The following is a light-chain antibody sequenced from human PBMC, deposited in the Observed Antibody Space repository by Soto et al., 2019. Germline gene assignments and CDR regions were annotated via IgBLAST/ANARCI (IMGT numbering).Light chain of an antibody. J-gene: IGKJ2*01. V-gene: IGKV1-33*01. CDR3: QQYDNLPYT. Sequence: DIQMTQSPSSLCASVGDRVTITCQASQDISNYLNWYQQKPGKAPKLLIYDASNLETGVPSRYSGSGSGTDFTFTISSLQPEDIATYDCQQYDNLPYTFGQGTKLEIK. CDR2: DAS. CDR1: QDISNY.